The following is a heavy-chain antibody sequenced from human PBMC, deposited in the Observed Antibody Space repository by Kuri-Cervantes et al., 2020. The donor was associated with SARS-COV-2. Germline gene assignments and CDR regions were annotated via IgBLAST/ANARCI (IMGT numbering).Heavy chain of an antibody. J-gene: IGHJ4*02. CDR1: GFTFSSYS. Sequence: GESLKISCAASGFTFSSYSMNWVRQAPGKGLEWVSYISSSSSTIYYADSVKGRFITSRDITKKTLSLEMNSLRAEDTAVYYCARSFDYWGLGTLVTVSS. CDR3: ARSFDY. V-gene: IGHV3-48*01. CDR2: ISSSSSTI.